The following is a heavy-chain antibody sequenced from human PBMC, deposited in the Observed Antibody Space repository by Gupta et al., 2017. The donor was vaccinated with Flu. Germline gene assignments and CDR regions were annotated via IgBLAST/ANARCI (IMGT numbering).Heavy chain of an antibody. CDR2: IHYSGSI. Sequence: ISSGSYYWNWIRQPPGKGLEMIGFIHYSGSIHYNPSLESRVTISVNTSKSQFSLELTSVTAADTAVYYCTRGQDHSKTGAWWGQGTLVTVSS. CDR3: TRGQDHSKTGAW. J-gene: IGHJ4*02. D-gene: IGHD3-10*01. CDR1: ISSGSYY. V-gene: IGHV4-30-4*01.